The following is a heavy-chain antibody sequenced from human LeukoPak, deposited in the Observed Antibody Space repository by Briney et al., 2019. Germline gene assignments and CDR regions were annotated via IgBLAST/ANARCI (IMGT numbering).Heavy chain of an antibody. CDR1: GGSISSFY. CDR2: INHSGST. D-gene: IGHD5-18*01. J-gene: IGHJ6*02. CDR3: AREGIQLWIHYYYYGMDV. V-gene: IGHV4-34*01. Sequence: PSETLSLTCTVSGGSISSFYWSWIRQPPGKGLEWIGEINHSGSTNYNPSLKSRVTISVDTSKNQFSLKLSSVTAADTAVYYCAREGIQLWIHYYYYGMDVWGQGTTVTVSS.